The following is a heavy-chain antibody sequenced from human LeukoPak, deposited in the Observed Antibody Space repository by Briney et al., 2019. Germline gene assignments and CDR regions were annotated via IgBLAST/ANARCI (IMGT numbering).Heavy chain of an antibody. CDR2: FDPEDGET. D-gene: IGHD1-1*01. V-gene: IGHV1-24*01. CDR3: ASGRRQKLDY. CDR1: GYTLTELS. Sequence: ASVKVSCKVSGYTLTELSMHWVRQAPGKGLEWMGGFDPEDGETIYAQKFQGRVTITRNTSISTAYMELSSLRSEDTAVYYCASGRRQKLDYWGQGTLVTVSS. J-gene: IGHJ4*02.